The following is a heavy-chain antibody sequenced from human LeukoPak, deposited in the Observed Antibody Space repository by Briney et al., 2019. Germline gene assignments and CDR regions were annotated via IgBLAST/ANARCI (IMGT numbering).Heavy chain of an antibody. CDR3: AKGSGINHYHWIDP. J-gene: IGHJ5*02. CDR2: IGASGDTT. D-gene: IGHD1-14*01. CDR1: GFTFTSYP. Sequence: PGGSLRLSCAASGFTFTSYPMNWVRQAPGKGPEWASTIGASGDTTYYADSVKGRFTISRDNSKNTLYLQMDSLRAEDTALYYCAKGSGINHYHWIDPWGQGTLVTVSS. V-gene: IGHV3-23*01.